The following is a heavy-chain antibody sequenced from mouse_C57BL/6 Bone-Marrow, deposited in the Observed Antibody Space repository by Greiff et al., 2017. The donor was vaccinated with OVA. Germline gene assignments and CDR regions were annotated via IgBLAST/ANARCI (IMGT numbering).Heavy chain of an antibody. D-gene: IGHD6-1*01. V-gene: IGHV14-3*02. CDR2: IDPTNGNT. CDR3: VSSDPFFAMDY. CDR1: GFNIKDTY. J-gene: IGHJ4*01. Sequence: EVKLVESGAELVKPGASVELSCTASGFNIKDTYMHWVRQRPEQGLEWIGRIDPTNGNTKYDPRFQGKATLTADTSSNTAYLQLSSLTSEDTAVYYCVSSDPFFAMDYWGQGTSVTVSS.